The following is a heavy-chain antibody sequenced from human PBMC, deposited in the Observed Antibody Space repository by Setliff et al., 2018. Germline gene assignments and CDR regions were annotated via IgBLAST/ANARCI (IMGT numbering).Heavy chain of an antibody. V-gene: IGHV4-39*01. J-gene: IGHJ4*02. CDR3: ARHEFVGGYYGSVTYRHFDY. CDR2: IYYSGST. CDR1: GGSISSSSYY. Sequence: SETLSLTCTVSGGSISSSSYYWGWIRQPPGKGLEWIGSIYYSGSTYYNPSLKSRVTISVDTSKSQFSLQVTSVTATDTAVYYCARHEFVGGYYGSVTYRHFDYWGQGILVTVSS. D-gene: IGHD3-10*01.